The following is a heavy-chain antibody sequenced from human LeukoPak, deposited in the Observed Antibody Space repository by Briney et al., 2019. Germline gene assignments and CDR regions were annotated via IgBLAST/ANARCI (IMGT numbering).Heavy chain of an antibody. CDR2: IYSGGST. Sequence: GGSLRLSCAASGFTVSSNYMSWVRQAPGKGLEWVSVIYSGGSTYYADSVKGRFTISRDNSKNTLYLQMNSLRAEDTAVYYCAKAGAVVVVAAKYFDYWGQGTLVTVSS. V-gene: IGHV3-53*01. CDR3: AKAGAVVVVAAKYFDY. J-gene: IGHJ4*02. CDR1: GFTVSSNY. D-gene: IGHD2-15*01.